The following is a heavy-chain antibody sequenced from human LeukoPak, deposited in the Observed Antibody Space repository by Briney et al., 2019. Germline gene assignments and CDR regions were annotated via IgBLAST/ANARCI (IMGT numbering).Heavy chain of an antibody. V-gene: IGHV4-4*07. CDR2: IYTSGGT. D-gene: IGHD6-19*01. CDR1: GGSISSYY. Sequence: PSETLSLTCTVSGGSISSYYWSWIRQPAGKGLVWIGRIYTSGGTNYNPSLKSRVTMSVDTSKNQFSLKLSSVTAADTAVYYCASSSSGWFWNYWGQGTLVTVSS. CDR3: ASSSSGWFWNY. J-gene: IGHJ4*02.